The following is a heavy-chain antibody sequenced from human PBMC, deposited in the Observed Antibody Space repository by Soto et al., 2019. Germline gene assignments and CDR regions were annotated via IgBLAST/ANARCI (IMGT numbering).Heavy chain of an antibody. CDR2: IFNSGTT. CDR3: ALALGPTTGLDS. Sequence: QVQLQESGPGLVKPSQTLSLTCSVSGASTVSHYHWTWIRQPPGKGLEWMGYIFNSGTTFYNPSLTSRLSISLDTSANHFSLELRSVTAADTXXXYSALALGPTTGLDSWGQGTLVTVSS. J-gene: IGHJ4*02. CDR1: GASTVSHYH. V-gene: IGHV4-31*02. D-gene: IGHD1-26*01.